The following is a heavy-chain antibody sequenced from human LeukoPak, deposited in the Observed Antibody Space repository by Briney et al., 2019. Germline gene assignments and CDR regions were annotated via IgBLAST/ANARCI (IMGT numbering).Heavy chain of an antibody. V-gene: IGHV1-46*01. Sequence: GASVKVSCKASGYTFTSYYMHWVRQAPGQGLEWMGIINPSGGSTSYAQKFQGRVTMTRDTSTSTVYMELSSLRSEDTAVYYCARAMVRGVIAALGFDYWGQGTLVTVSS. CDR2: INPSGGST. CDR3: ARAMVRGVIAALGFDY. D-gene: IGHD3-10*01. J-gene: IGHJ4*02. CDR1: GYTFTSYY.